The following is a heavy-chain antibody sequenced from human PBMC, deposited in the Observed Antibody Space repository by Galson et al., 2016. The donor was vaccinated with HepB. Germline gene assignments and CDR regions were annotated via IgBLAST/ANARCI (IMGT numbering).Heavy chain of an antibody. CDR2: IYDSGST. V-gene: IGHV4-59*01. CDR3: VRGSAYVTRAYTPSDSYHGLDV. CDR1: GGSISSYY. Sequence: SETLSLTCIVSGGSISSYYWNWIRQPPGKGLEWIGYIYDSGSTNYNPSLKSRVTMSVDTSKNQFPLNLNSVTAADTAVYYCVRGSAYVTRAYTPSDSYHGLDVWGQGTTVTVSS. J-gene: IGHJ6*02. D-gene: IGHD3-10*02.